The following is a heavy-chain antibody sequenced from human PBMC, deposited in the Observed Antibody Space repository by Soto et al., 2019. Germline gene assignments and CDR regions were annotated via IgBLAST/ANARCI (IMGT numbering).Heavy chain of an antibody. Sequence: QVQLVQSGAEVKKPGASVKVSCKASGYTFTSYYMHWVRQAPGQELEWMGIINPSGGSTSNAQKFQGRVTMTRDTSTSTVYMELSSLRSEDTAVYYCARDRMTTVTISNDFHIWGQGTMVTVSS. D-gene: IGHD4-17*01. CDR1: GYTFTSYY. CDR2: INPSGGST. CDR3: ARDRMTTVTISNDFHI. V-gene: IGHV1-46*01. J-gene: IGHJ3*02.